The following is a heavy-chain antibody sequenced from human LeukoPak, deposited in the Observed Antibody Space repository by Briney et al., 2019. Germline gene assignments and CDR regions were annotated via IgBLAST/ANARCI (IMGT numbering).Heavy chain of an antibody. CDR1: GFTVSSNY. CDR2: LYSGGTT. J-gene: IGHJ4*02. Sequence: GGSLRLSCAASGFTVSSNYMNWVRQAPGKEPEWVSVLYSGGTTYYADSVKGRFTISRDNSKNTLYLQMNSLRAEDTAVYYCARGLYSGYVGYWGQGTLVTVSS. CDR3: ARGLYSGYVGY. V-gene: IGHV3-53*01. D-gene: IGHD5-12*01.